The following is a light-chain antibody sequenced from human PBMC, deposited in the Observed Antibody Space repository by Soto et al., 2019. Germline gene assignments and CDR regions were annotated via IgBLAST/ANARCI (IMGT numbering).Light chain of an antibody. Sequence: EIVLGQSPGTLSLSPGERATLSCRASQSINSRPLAWYQQKPGQAPRLLIYGASSRATGMPDRFSGSGSGTDFTLTISRLEPEDFAVYYCQQNAGSPPTWTFRQGTKVDIK. CDR1: QSINSRP. CDR2: GAS. V-gene: IGKV3-20*01. CDR3: QQNAGSPPTWT. J-gene: IGKJ1*01.